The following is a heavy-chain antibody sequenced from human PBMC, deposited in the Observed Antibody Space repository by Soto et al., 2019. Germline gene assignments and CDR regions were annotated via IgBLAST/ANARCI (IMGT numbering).Heavy chain of an antibody. J-gene: IGHJ4*02. CDR3: AKDQRLDSSGWYYFDY. CDR1: GLTFSSYA. Sequence: GGSLRLSCAASGLTFSSYAMSWVRQAPGKGLEWVSAISGSGGSTYYADSVKGRFTISRDNSKNTLYLQMNSLRAEDTAVYYCAKDQRLDSSGWYYFDYWGQGTLV. D-gene: IGHD6-19*01. V-gene: IGHV3-23*01. CDR2: ISGSGGST.